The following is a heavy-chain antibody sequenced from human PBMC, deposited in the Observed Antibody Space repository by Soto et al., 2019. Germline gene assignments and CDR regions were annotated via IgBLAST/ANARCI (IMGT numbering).Heavy chain of an antibody. D-gene: IGHD3-3*01. CDR1: GYNFTTYA. CDR3: ARGERLYDYYYGMDV. V-gene: IGHV1-3*04. J-gene: IGHJ6*02. Sequence: QVQLVQSGAEVKKPGASVKVSCKASGYNFTTYAMLWVRQAPGQRPEWMGWINTGNGNTKYSPKFQGRVTITRDTSASTAYMELSSLKSEDTAVYYCARGERLYDYYYGMDVWGQGSTVTVSS. CDR2: INTGNGNT.